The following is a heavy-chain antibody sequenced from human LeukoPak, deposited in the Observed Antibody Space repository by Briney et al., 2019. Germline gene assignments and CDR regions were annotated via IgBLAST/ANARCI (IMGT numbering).Heavy chain of an antibody. Sequence: GGSLRLSCSASGFTFSSYGMHWVRQAPGKGVEWVAFIRYDGSNKYYADSVKGRFTISRDNHKNTLYLQMNSLRAEDTAVYYCAKDRGYSYGYVLGYWGQGTLVTVSS. J-gene: IGHJ4*02. CDR1: GFTFSSYG. D-gene: IGHD5-18*01. V-gene: IGHV3-30*02. CDR3: AKDRGYSYGYVLGY. CDR2: IRYDGSNK.